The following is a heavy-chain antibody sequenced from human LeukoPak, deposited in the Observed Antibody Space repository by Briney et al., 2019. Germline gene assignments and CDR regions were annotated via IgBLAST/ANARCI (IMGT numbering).Heavy chain of an antibody. CDR3: AKAPGLSVIATNPFDY. V-gene: IGHV3-23*01. Sequence: GGSLRLSCAASGFTFSSHGMSWVRQAPGKGLEWVSGISGSGSHIYYTDSVKGRFTISRDNSKNTLYLQMNSLRAEDTAVYYCAKAPGLSVIATNPFDYWGQGTLVTVSS. CDR2: ISGSGSHI. CDR1: GFTFSSHG. J-gene: IGHJ4*02. D-gene: IGHD2-21*01.